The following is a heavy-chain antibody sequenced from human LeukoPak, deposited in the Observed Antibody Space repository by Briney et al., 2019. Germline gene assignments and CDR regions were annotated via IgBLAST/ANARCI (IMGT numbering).Heavy chain of an antibody. Sequence: ASLKVSCKASGYTFTGYFIHWVRQAPGQGLEWMGWINPNSGGTNYAQKFQGRVTMTRDTSISTAYMELSRLRSDDTAVYYCARDVELVVVNWGQGTLVTVSS. CDR2: INPNSGGT. CDR3: ARDVELVVVN. J-gene: IGHJ4*02. D-gene: IGHD3-22*01. CDR1: GYTFTGYF. V-gene: IGHV1-2*02.